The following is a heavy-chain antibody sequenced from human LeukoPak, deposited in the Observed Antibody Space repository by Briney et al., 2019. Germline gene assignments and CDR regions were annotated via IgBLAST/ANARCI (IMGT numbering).Heavy chain of an antibody. J-gene: IGHJ4*02. CDR2: ISGSGGST. CDR3: AKVKARDYYDSSATGWAFDY. D-gene: IGHD3-22*01. CDR1: GFTFSSYA. V-gene: IGHV3-23*01. Sequence: GGSLRLSCAASGFTFSSYAMSWVRQAPGKGLEWVSAISGSGGSTYYADSVKGRFTISRDNSKNTLYLQMNSLRAEDTAVYYCAKVKARDYYDSSATGWAFDYGGQGTLVTVSS.